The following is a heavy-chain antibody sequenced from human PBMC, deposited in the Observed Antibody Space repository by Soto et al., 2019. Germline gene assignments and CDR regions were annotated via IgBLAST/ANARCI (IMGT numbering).Heavy chain of an antibody. V-gene: IGHV1-69*02. CDR3: ARADVRGVIPDNWFDP. J-gene: IGHJ5*02. CDR2: IIPILGIA. CDR1: GGTFSSYT. D-gene: IGHD3-10*02. Sequence: SVKVSCKASGGTFSSYTISWVRQAPGQGLEWMGRIIPILGIANYAQKFQGRVTITADKSTSTAYMELSSLRSEDTAVYYCARADVRGVIPDNWFDPWGQGTLVPVSS.